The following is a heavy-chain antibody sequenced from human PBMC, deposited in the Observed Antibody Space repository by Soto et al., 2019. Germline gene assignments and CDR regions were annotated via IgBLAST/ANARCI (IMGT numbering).Heavy chain of an antibody. CDR3: ARPHYAQPLYTTWFDP. CDR1: GGSISSSSYY. D-gene: IGHD3-16*01. J-gene: IGHJ5*02. Sequence: SETLSLTCTVSGGSISSSSYYWGWIRQPPGKGLEWIGSIYYSGSTYYNPSLKSRVTISVDTSKNQFSLKLSSVTAADTAVYYXARPHYAQPLYTTWFDPWGQGTLVTVSS. CDR2: IYYSGST. V-gene: IGHV4-39*01.